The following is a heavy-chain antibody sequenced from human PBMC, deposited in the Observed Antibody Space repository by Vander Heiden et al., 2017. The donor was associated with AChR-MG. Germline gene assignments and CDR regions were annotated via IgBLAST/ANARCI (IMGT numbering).Heavy chain of an antibody. Sequence: QVQLVESGGGVVQPGGSLRLSCAASGFTFSSYGMHWVRQAPGKGLEWVTFIRNDGGNKYYGDSVKGRFTISRDNSKNTLYLQMNSLRAEDTAVHYCAKDAMSDFWSGYPDYWGQGTLVTVSS. CDR1: GFTFSSYG. J-gene: IGHJ4*02. CDR2: IRNDGGNK. CDR3: AKDAMSDFWSGYPDY. V-gene: IGHV3-30*02. D-gene: IGHD3-3*01.